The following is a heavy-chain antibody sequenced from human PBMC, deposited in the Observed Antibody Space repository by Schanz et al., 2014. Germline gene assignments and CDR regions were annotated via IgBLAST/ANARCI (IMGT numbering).Heavy chain of an antibody. CDR1: GGSISSYY. D-gene: IGHD1-1*01. J-gene: IGHJ4*02. V-gene: IGHV4-59*12. CDR2: IYYSGST. Sequence: QVQLQESGPGLVKPSQTLSLTCSVSGGSISSYYWSWIRQPPGKGLEWIGYIYYSGSTYYNPSLKSRVTIPVAPSKTQSPLKLSAVTAADTAVYYCVRDAYLQIRGTVFDSWGPGNLVTVSS. CDR3: VRDAYLQIRGTVFDS.